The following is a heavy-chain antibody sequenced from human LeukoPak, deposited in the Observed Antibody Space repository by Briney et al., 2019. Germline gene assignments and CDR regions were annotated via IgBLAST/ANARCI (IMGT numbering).Heavy chain of an antibody. CDR2: INPYSGGA. J-gene: IGHJ6*02. CDR1: GYTFSDYY. V-gene: IGHV1-2*06. CDR3: ARVRYCGGDCFRQYYYGMGV. Sequence: ASVKVSCKASGYTFSDYYMHWVRQAPGQGLEWMGRINPYSGGASYAQKFQGRVTMTRDTSISTAYMELSRLKSDDTAMYYCARVRYCGGDCFRQYYYGMGVWGQGTTVSVSS. D-gene: IGHD2-21*02.